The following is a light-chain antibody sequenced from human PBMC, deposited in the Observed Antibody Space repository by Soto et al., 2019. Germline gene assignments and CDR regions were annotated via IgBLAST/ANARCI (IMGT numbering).Light chain of an antibody. J-gene: IGKJ4*01. CDR1: QSINNY. V-gene: IGKV3-11*01. Sequence: EIVLTQSPVTLSLSPGERATLSCRASQSINNYLAWYKQKPGQPPRLLIDDASNSATAIPVRFSGSGSGTDFTLTISSLEPEDSAVYYCQYRGIWPPGATFGGGTKVEIK. CDR2: DAS. CDR3: QYRGIWPPGAT.